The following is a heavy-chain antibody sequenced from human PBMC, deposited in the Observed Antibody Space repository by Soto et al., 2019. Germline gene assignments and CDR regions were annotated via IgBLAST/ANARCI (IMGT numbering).Heavy chain of an antibody. CDR2: IIPIFGTA. V-gene: IGHV1-69*13. CDR3: AGDPELQRWPLGAFDI. J-gene: IGHJ3*02. CDR1: GGTFSSYA. D-gene: IGHD5-18*01. Sequence: ASVKVSCKASGGTFSSYAISWVRQAPGQGLEWMGGIIPIFGTANYAQKFQGRVTITADESTSTAYMELSSLRSEDTAVYYCAGDPELQRWPLGAFDIWGQGTMVTVSS.